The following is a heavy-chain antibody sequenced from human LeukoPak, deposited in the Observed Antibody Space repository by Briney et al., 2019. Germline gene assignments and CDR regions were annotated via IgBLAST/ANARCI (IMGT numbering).Heavy chain of an antibody. Sequence: SGGSLRLSCAASGFTLNNYGINWVRQAPGKGPEWVSFISRSSSYIFYADSVKGRFTTSRDNAKNSLYLQMNSLRAEDTAAYYCARTYASGSRLYWYFDLWGRGTLVTV. D-gene: IGHD3-10*01. CDR2: ISRSSSYI. V-gene: IGHV3-21*01. CDR3: ARTYASGSRLYWYFDL. J-gene: IGHJ2*01. CDR1: GFTLNNYG.